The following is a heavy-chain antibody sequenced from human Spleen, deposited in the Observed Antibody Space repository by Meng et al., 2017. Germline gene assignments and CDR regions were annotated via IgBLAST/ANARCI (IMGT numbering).Heavy chain of an antibody. V-gene: IGHV1-18*01. CDR1: GYTFTHYQ. Sequence: QVQPVQSGPEVKKPGASVKVSCKASGYTFTHYQTDWVRQAPGQGLEWMGWIHPSGHPTYAQKFQGRVTFTIDTSTTTAYMELRSLRSDDSALYYCVKHSSDWSLDSWGQGTLVTVSS. D-gene: IGHD6-19*01. CDR2: IHPSGHP. J-gene: IGHJ4*02. CDR3: VKHSSDWSLDS.